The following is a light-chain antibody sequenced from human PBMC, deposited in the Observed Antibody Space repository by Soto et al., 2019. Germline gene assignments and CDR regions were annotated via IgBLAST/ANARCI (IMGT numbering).Light chain of an antibody. Sequence: ETVLTQSPGTLSLSPGDRVTLSCRASQSVTSGYLAWYQQKPGQPPRLLIYGATSRATGIPDRFSGGGSGTDFTLTISRLEPEDFAMYYCRHYGTSPTLFTFGPGTKLDIK. CDR1: QSVTSGY. CDR3: RHYGTSPTLFT. J-gene: IGKJ3*01. CDR2: GAT. V-gene: IGKV3-20*01.